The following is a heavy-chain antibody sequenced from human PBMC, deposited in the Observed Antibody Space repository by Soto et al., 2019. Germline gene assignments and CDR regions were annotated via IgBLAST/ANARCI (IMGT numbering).Heavy chain of an antibody. CDR1: GFSFTDYT. V-gene: IGHV3-48*01. D-gene: IGHD3-22*01. CDR2: ISSSGGTI. CDR3: ARLTYYYDSQPFDI. Sequence: GSLRLSCAASGFSFTDYTMNWVRQAPGEGLEWVSSISSSGGTIYYADSVKGRFTISRDNAKNSLHLQMNNLRAEDTAVYYCARLTYYYDSQPFDIWGQGTMVTVSS. J-gene: IGHJ3*02.